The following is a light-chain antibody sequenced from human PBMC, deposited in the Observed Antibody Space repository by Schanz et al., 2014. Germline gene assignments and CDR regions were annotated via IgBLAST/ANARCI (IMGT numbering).Light chain of an antibody. V-gene: IGKV3-15*01. Sequence: VMTQSPATLPVSPGERATVSCRASQSIRGNLAWYQQKPGQPPRLLIYGASSRATGISARFSGSGSGTEFTLTISSLQSEDFAVYYCQHYNNWPPYTFGQGTKVEIK. CDR3: QHYNNWPPYT. CDR1: QSIRGN. CDR2: GAS. J-gene: IGKJ2*01.